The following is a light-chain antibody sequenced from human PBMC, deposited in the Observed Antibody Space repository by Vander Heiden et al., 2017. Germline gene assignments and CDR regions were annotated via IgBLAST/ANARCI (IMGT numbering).Light chain of an antibody. V-gene: IGLV2-23*01. CDR2: EGS. CDR1: SSDVGSYNL. CDR3: CSNAGGGGFV. Sequence: QSALTQPASVSGSPGQSITISCTGTSSDVGSYNLVSWYQQHPGKAPKLVIYEGSKRPSGVSNGFSGSKSGNTASLTISGLRAEEEADYYGCSNAGGGGFVFGSGTKVTVL. J-gene: IGLJ1*01.